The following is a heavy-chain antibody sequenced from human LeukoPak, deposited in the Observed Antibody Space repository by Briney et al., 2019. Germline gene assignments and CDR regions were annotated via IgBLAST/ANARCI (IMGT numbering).Heavy chain of an antibody. J-gene: IGHJ2*01. D-gene: IGHD6-19*01. V-gene: IGHV1-69*05. CDR3: AREAAVAGTITHWYFDL. CDR1: GGTCSSYA. CDR2: IIPIFGTA. Sequence: ASVKVSCKASGGTCSSYAISWVRQAPGQGLEWMGRIIPIFGTANYAQKFQGRVTITTDESTSTAYMELSSLRSEDTAVYYCAREAAVAGTITHWYFDLWGRGTLVTVSS.